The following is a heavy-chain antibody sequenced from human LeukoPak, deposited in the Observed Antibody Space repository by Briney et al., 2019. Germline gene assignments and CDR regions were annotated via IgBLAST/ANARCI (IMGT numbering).Heavy chain of an antibody. D-gene: IGHD3-22*01. Sequence: SETLSLTCTVSGVSINTYYWGWIRQSPGKGLEWIGSIYHSGSTYYSPSLRSRITISVDTSKNQFSLKLSSVTAADTAVYYCAREDYYDSSGYYLDCWGQGTLVTVSS. CDR1: GVSINTYY. J-gene: IGHJ4*02. V-gene: IGHV4-38-2*02. CDR2: IYHSGST. CDR3: AREDYYDSSGYYLDC.